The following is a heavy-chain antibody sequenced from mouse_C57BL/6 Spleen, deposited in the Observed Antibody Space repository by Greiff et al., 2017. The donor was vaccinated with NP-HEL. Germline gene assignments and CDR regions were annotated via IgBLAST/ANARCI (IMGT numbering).Heavy chain of an antibody. Sequence: VQLQQPGAELVMPGASVKLSCKASGYTFTSYWMHWVKQRPGQGLEWIGEIDPSDSYTNYNQKFKGKSTLTVDKSSSTAYMQLSSLTSEDSAVYYCARCDYGSSAFAYWGQGTLVTVSA. V-gene: IGHV1-69*01. CDR3: ARCDYGSSAFAY. J-gene: IGHJ3*01. CDR2: IDPSDSYT. D-gene: IGHD1-1*01. CDR1: GYTFTSYW.